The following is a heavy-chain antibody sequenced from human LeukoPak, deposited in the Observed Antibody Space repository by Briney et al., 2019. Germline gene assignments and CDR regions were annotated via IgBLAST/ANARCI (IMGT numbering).Heavy chain of an antibody. CDR1: GYTFTSYW. Sequence: ASVKVSCTASGYTFTSYWIQWVRQAPGQGLEWMGLINPDGGSTAYAHRFQGRVIMTRDTSTSTAYMDLSSLRSEDTAVYHCVRAPRNSSTMLDFWGQGALVTISS. V-gene: IGHV1-46*01. D-gene: IGHD6-13*01. CDR2: INPDGGST. CDR3: VRAPRNSSTMLDF. J-gene: IGHJ4*02.